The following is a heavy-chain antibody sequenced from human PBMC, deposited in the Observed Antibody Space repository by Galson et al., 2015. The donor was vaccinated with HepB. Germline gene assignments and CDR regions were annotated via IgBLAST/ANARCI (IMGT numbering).Heavy chain of an antibody. CDR1: GFTFDDHS. Sequence: LRLSCAGSGFTFDDHSLSWFRQASGKGLEWVAFIRSPAFGGMTEYAASAIGRFPISRDDSRCIVYLQMNSLKTEDSAVYYCSRPYHYDSSGYDSVYAFDLWGQGTMVSVSS. V-gene: IGHV3-49*03. D-gene: IGHD6-19*01. CDR3: SRPYHYDSSGYDSVYAFDL. CDR2: IRSPAFGGMT. J-gene: IGHJ3*01.